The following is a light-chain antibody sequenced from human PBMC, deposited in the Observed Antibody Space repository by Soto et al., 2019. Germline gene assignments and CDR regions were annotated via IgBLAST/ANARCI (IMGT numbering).Light chain of an antibody. J-gene: IGKJ4*01. CDR2: DAS. CDR1: QLISNY. V-gene: IGKV1-33*01. Sequence: DIQMTQSPSSLSASVGDSVTITYQASQLISNYLNWYQQKPGKAPKLLIYDASNLKTGVPSRFSGSGSGTYFTFTISSLQPEDIATYYCQQYDNLPLTFGGGTKVEIK. CDR3: QQYDNLPLT.